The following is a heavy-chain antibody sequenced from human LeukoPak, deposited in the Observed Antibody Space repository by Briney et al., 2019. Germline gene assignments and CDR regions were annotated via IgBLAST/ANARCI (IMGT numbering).Heavy chain of an antibody. CDR3: ARDQGDGEIAFDY. CDR1: GYTFYIYG. Sequence: ASVKVSCKASGYTFYIYGISWVRQAPGQGLEWMGWINPNSGGTNYAQRFQGRVTMTRDTSISTAYMELSRLRSDDTAVYYCARDQGDGEIAFDYWGQGTLVTVSS. V-gene: IGHV1-2*02. CDR2: INPNSGGT. J-gene: IGHJ4*02. D-gene: IGHD2/OR15-2a*01.